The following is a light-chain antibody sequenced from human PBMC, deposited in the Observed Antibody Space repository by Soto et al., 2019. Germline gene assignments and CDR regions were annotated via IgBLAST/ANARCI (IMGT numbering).Light chain of an antibody. CDR3: QQYHNLRT. V-gene: IGKV1-33*01. Sequence: GDRVTITCQASQYINNYLNWYQQKPGKVPKLLISDASNLEAGVPSRFSGLESGTNFTLTISSLQREDIATYYCQQYHNLRTFGQGTKLEIK. CDR1: QYINNY. CDR2: DAS. J-gene: IGKJ2*01.